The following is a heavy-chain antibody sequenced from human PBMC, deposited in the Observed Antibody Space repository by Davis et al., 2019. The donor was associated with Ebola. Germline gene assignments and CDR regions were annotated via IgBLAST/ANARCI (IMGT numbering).Heavy chain of an antibody. D-gene: IGHD2-2*01. V-gene: IGHV3-21*01. CDR2: ISSSSSYI. CDR1: GFNFSNHS. J-gene: IGHJ4*02. Sequence: GGSLRLSCAASGFNFSNHSMNWVRQAPGKGLEWVSSISSSSSYIYYADSVKGRFTISRDNAKNSLYLQMNSLRAEDTAVYYCARGSIVVPAATLGYWGQGTLVTVSS. CDR3: ARGSIVVPAATLGY.